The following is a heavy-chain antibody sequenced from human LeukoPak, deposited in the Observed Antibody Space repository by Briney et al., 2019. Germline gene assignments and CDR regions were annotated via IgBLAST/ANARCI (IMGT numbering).Heavy chain of an antibody. CDR3: AKGWQVRRSDGFDI. CDR1: GFTFSSYA. V-gene: IGHV3-23*01. J-gene: IGHJ3*02. Sequence: GGSPRLSCAASGFTFSSYAMTWVRQSPGKGLEWVSTFSAVGRMTYYADSVKGRFTISRDNSKNTLYLQMNSLRGEDTAVYYWAKGWQVRRSDGFDIWGPGTMVNVSS. D-gene: IGHD3-10*01. CDR2: FSAVGRMT.